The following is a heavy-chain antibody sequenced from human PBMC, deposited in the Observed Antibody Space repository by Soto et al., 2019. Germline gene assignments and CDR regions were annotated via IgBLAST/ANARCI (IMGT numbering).Heavy chain of an antibody. Sequence: QVQLVESGGGVVQPGRSLTVSCAASGISISTYAMHWVRQAPGKGLEWVAVVAQDGSVKYYADSVKGRFTISRDNTKNKPLLQVKSRRGDDAAVYYCAGRQQNDFNSGIDFWGQGTTVTVSS. V-gene: IGHV3-30*03. J-gene: IGHJ6*02. CDR2: VAQDGSVK. CDR3: AGRQQNDFNSGIDF. CDR1: GISISTYA. D-gene: IGHD1-1*01.